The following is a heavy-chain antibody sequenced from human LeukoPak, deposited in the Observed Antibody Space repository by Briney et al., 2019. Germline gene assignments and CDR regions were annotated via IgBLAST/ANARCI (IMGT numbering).Heavy chain of an antibody. V-gene: IGHV4-34*01. J-gene: IGHJ6*03. CDR1: GFTFSSYW. Sequence: GSLRLSCAASGFTFSSYWMSWVRQPPGKGPEWLGEINGGGVTKYNPSLKSRVTISVDSSKNQFSLKVSSVIAADTAVYYCARLQRGETGPNKNYYFYYFMDVWGKGTTVTISS. CDR3: ARLQRGETGPNKNYYFYYFMDV. CDR2: INGGGVT. D-gene: IGHD3-10*01.